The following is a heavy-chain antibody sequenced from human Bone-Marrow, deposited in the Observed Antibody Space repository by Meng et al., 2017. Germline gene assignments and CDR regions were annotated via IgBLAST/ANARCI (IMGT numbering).Heavy chain of an antibody. CDR1: AGTFISYA. CDR3: ACFAAAGTPIGFTYYGMAV. CDR2: IIPIFGTA. J-gene: IGHJ6*02. D-gene: IGHD6-13*01. Sequence: SAKMFCKAAAGTFISYAISWMRQAPGQGREGMGGIIPIFGTANYAQKFQGRGTITADDSTSTAYMELSSMRSEDTAVYYCACFAAAGTPIGFTYYGMAVWGQGTTVTVSS. V-gene: IGHV1-69*13.